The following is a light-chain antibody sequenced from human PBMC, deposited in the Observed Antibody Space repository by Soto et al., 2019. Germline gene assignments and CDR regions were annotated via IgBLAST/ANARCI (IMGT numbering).Light chain of an antibody. CDR2: DAS. CDR1: QSISYN. V-gene: IGKV3-11*01. CDR3: QQRGDWPLYT. J-gene: IGKJ2*01. Sequence: EIVLTQSPATLSLSPGERATLSCRASQSISYNLAWYQQKPGQAPRLLIYDASNRATGVPARFSGSGPGTDFTLSISSLEPEDFAVYYCQQRGDWPLYTFGQGS.